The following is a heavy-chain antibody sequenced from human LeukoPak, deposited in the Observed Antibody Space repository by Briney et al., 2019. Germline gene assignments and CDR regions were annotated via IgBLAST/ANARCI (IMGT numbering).Heavy chain of an antibody. CDR3: ARDRYSTSLDAFDI. CDR2: ISPSSSYI. D-gene: IGHD6-13*01. Sequence: PGGSLRLSCAASGFTFSTYNINWVRQAPAKGLEWVSSISPSSSYIYYADSVKGRFTISRDNAKNSLYLQMNSLRAEDTAVYYCARDRYSTSLDAFDIWGQGTMVTVSS. V-gene: IGHV3-21*01. J-gene: IGHJ3*02. CDR1: GFTFSTYN.